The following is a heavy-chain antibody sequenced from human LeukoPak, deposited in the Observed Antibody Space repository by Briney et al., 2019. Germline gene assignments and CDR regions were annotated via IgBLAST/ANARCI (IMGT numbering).Heavy chain of an antibody. CDR1: GFTFDDYA. V-gene: IGHV3-30*02. D-gene: IGHD3-22*01. J-gene: IGHJ4*02. Sequence: GGSLRLSCAASGFTFDDYAMHWVRQAPGKGLEWVAFIRYDGSNKYYADSVKGRFTISRDNAKNSLYLQMNSLRAEDTAVYYCARDLLVGGSGYHYWGQGTLVTVSS. CDR2: IRYDGSNK. CDR3: ARDLLVGGSGYHY.